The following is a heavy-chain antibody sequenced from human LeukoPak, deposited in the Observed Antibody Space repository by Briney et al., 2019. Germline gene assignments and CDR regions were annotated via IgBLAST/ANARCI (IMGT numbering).Heavy chain of an antibody. CDR3: ARDYCSSTSCLFDY. CDR1: GYTFTDYH. CDR2: INPNSGDT. V-gene: IGHV1-2*06. Sequence: ASVKVSCKASGYTFTDYHMHWVRPAPGQGLEWMGRINPNSGDTNYAQKFQGRVTMTRDTSISTAYMELSRLRSDDTAVYYCARDYCSSTSCLFDYWGQGTLVTISS. D-gene: IGHD2-2*01. J-gene: IGHJ4*02.